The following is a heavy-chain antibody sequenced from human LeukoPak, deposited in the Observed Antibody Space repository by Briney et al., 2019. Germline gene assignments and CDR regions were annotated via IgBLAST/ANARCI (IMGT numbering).Heavy chain of an antibody. CDR3: GRLLTSHSDP. CDR1: GGSVSSGDYY. D-gene: IGHD4-11*01. J-gene: IGHJ5*02. V-gene: IGHV4-30-4*01. CDR2: IYYSGSP. Sequence: SETLSLTCTVSGGSVSSGDYYWSWIRQPPGKGLEWIGYIYYSGSPYYNPSLKSRATISVDTSKNQFSLKLTSVTAADTAVYYCGRLLTSHSDPWGQGTLVTVSS.